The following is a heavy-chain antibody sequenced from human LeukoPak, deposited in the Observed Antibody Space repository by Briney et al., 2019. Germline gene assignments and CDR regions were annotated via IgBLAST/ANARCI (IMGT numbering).Heavy chain of an antibody. CDR2: ISGSGGST. V-gene: IGHV3-23*01. CDR3: AKAPYYYDSSGYLPSHYFDY. Sequence: GGSLRLSCAASGFTFSSYGMSWVRQAPAKVLEWVSAISGSGGSTYYADSVKGRFTISGDNSKNTLYLQMNSLRAEDTAVYYCAKAPYYYDSSGYLPSHYFDYWGQGTLVTVSS. J-gene: IGHJ4*02. CDR1: GFTFSSYG. D-gene: IGHD3-22*01.